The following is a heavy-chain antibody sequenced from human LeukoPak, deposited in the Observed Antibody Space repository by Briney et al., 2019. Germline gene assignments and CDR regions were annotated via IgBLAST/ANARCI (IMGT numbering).Heavy chain of an antibody. V-gene: IGHV4-30-4*08. CDR1: GGSISSGDYY. J-gene: IGHJ4*02. D-gene: IGHD2-15*01. CDR3: ARAKVEEESAFDY. CDR2: IYYSGST. Sequence: SETLSLTCTVSGGSISSGDYYWSWIRQPPGKGLEWIGYIYYSGSTYYNPSLKSRVTISVDTSKNQFSLKLSPVTAADTAVYYCARAKVEEESAFDYWGQGTLVTVSS.